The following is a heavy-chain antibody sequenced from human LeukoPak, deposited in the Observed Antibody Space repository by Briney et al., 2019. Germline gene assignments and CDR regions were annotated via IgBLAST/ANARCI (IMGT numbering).Heavy chain of an antibody. CDR2: ISSTSTYI. D-gene: IGHD2-21*02. J-gene: IGHJ4*02. V-gene: IGHV3-21*01. CDR1: GFTFSSYS. CDR3: ARSCDGDCYSDY. Sequence: GGSLRLSCAASGFTFSSYSMNWVRQAPGKGLEWLSSISSTSTYIYYADSVKGRFTISRDNAKNSLYLQMNRLRAEDTAVYYCARSCDGDCYSDYWGQGTLVTVSS.